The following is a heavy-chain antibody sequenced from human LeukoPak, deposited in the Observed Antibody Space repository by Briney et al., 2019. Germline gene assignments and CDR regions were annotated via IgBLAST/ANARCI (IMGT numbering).Heavy chain of an antibody. CDR3: AKDRSITMVRGVSGFDY. CDR2: ISGSGGST. CDR1: GFTFSSYA. J-gene: IGHJ4*02. D-gene: IGHD3-10*01. Sequence: QPGGSLRLSCAASGFTFSSYAMSWVRQAPGKGLEWVSAISGSGGSTYYADSVKGRFTISRDNSKNTLYLQVNSLRAEDTAVYYCAKDRSITMVRGVSGFDYWGQGTLVTVSS. V-gene: IGHV3-23*01.